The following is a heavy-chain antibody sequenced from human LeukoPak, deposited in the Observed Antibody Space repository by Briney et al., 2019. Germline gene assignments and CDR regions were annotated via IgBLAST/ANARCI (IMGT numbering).Heavy chain of an antibody. CDR3: AKAESSWTPDY. D-gene: IGHD6-13*01. CDR1: GFTFSSYS. J-gene: IGHJ4*02. V-gene: IGHV3-48*01. Sequence: PGGSLRLSCAASGFTFSSYSMNWVRHAPGKGLEWVSYISSSSSTIYYADSVKGRFTISRDNAKNSLYLQMNSLRAEDTAVYYCAKAESSWTPDYWGQGTLVTFSS. CDR2: ISSSSSTI.